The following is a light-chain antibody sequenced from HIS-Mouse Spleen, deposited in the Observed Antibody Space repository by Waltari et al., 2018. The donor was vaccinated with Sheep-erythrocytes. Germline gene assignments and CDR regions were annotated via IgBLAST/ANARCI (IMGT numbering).Light chain of an antibody. CDR2: EVS. V-gene: IGLV2-8*01. Sequence: QSALTQPPSAPGPPGQSVTISGTGPSSAVGGYNYASWYQQHPGKAPKLMIYEVSKRPSGVPDRFSGSKSGNTASLTVSGLQAEDEADYYCSSYAGSNNWVFGGGTKLTVL. J-gene: IGLJ3*02. CDR1: SSAVGGYNY. CDR3: SSYAGSNNWV.